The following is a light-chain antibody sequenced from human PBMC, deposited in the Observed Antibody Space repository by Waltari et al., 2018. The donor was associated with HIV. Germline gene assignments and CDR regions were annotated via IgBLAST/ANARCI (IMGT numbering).Light chain of an antibody. V-gene: IGKV1-9*01. CDR2: AAS. CDR3: QQLNSYPPWT. J-gene: IGKJ1*01. Sequence: DIPLTPSPSFLSASVGDRVTITCRASQGISSYLAWHQQKPGKAPKLLINAASTVQRGVPSRFSGSGSGTEFTLTISSLQPEDFATYYCQQLNSYPPWTFGQGTKVEIK. CDR1: QGISSY.